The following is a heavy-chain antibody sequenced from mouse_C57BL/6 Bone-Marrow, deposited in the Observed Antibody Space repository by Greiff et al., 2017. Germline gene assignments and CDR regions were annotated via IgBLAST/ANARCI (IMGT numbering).Heavy chain of an antibody. V-gene: IGHV1-26*01. J-gene: IGHJ4*01. CDR3: AREVKGRDAMDY. D-gene: IGHD1-3*01. CDR2: INPNNGGT. CDR1: GYTFTDYY. Sequence: VQLQQSGPELVKPGASVKISCKASGYTFTDYYMNWVKQSHGKSLEWIGDINPNNGGTSYNQKFKGKATLTVDKSSSTAYMELRSLTSEDSAVYYCAREVKGRDAMDYWGQGTSVTVSS.